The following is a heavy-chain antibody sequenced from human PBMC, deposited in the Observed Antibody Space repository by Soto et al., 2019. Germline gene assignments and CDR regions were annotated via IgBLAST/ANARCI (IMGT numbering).Heavy chain of an antibody. CDR1: GGSISSGGYS. CDR2: IYHSGST. J-gene: IGHJ5*02. Sequence: QLQLQESGSGLVKPSQTLSLTCAVSGGSISSGGYSWSWIRPPPGKGLEWIGYIYHSGSTYYNPYLKSRVTISVDRSKNQFSLQLSSVTAADTAVYDCARVAYCGGDCQRGFDPWGQGTLVTVSS. V-gene: IGHV4-30-2*01. CDR3: ARVAYCGGDCQRGFDP. D-gene: IGHD2-21*02.